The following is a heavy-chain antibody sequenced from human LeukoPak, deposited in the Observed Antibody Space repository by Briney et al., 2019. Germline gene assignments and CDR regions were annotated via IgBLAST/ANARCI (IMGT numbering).Heavy chain of an antibody. Sequence: GGSLRLSCAASGFTFSSAWMSWVRQAPGKGLEWVGRIKSKTDGGTTDYAAPVKGRFTISRDDSKNTLYLQMNSLKTEDTAVYYCTTENDYVWGSYRFDDYWGQGTLVTVSS. CDR3: TTENDYVWGSYRFDDY. CDR2: IKSKTDGGTT. J-gene: IGHJ4*02. CDR1: GFTFSSAW. V-gene: IGHV3-15*01. D-gene: IGHD3-16*02.